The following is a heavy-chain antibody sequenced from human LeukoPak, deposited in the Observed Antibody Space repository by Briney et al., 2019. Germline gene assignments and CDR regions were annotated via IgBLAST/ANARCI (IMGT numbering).Heavy chain of an antibody. CDR1: GFAINSQA. D-gene: IGHD4-17*01. V-gene: IGHV3-23*01. CDR3: ANLYGDKDEK. Sequence: GGSLRLSCTASGFAINSQAMSWDRQAPGKGLEWVSAISGVGDGYYAESVKGRFTIFRDNSRNTVFLQLNRLRAEDTAVYYCANLYGDKDEKWGQGTLVTVSS. J-gene: IGHJ4*02. CDR2: ISGVGDG.